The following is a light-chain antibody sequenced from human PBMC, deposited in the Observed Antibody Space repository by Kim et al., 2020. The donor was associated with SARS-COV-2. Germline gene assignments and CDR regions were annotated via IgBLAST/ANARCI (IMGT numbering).Light chain of an antibody. CDR1: SSDIGAGYD. J-gene: IGLJ2*01. CDR3: QSYDSSLSGVV. Sequence: RVTISCTGSSSDIGAGYDVHWYQQLPGTAPKLLSYGNSNRPSGVPDRFSGSKSGTSASLAITGLQAEDEADYYCQSYDSSLSGVVFGGGTQLTVL. CDR2: GNS. V-gene: IGLV1-40*01.